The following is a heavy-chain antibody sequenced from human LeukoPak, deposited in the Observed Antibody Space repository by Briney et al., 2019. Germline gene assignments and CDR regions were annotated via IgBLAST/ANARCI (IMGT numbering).Heavy chain of an antibody. J-gene: IGHJ4*02. V-gene: IGHV3-23*01. CDR2: ISGSGGST. CDR1: GFTFSSYA. D-gene: IGHD6-13*01. Sequence: GGSLRLSCAASGFTFSSYAMSWVRQAPGKGLEWVSAISGSGGSTYYADSVKGRFTISRDNSKNTLYLQMNSLRAEDTAVYYCAKDRVAAAVTLADYWGQGTLVPVPP. CDR3: AKDRVAAAVTLADY.